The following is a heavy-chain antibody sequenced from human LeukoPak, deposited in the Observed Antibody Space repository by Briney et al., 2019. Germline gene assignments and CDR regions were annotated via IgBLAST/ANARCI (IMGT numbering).Heavy chain of an antibody. J-gene: IGHJ4*02. CDR1: GYSFTSYW. V-gene: IGHV5-51*01. D-gene: IGHD2-15*01. CDR2: IYPGDSDT. CDR3: ARPVGYCSGGSCHLDY. Sequence: PGESLKISCKGSGYSFTSYWIGWVRQMPGKGLEWMGIIYPGDSDTRYSPSFQGQVTISADKSISTAYLQWSSLKASDTAMYYCARPVGYCSGGSCHLDYWGQGTLVTVSS.